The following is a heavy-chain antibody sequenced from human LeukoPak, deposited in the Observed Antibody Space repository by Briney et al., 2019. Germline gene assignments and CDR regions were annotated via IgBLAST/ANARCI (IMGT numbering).Heavy chain of an antibody. J-gene: IGHJ3*02. D-gene: IGHD3-22*01. CDR3: AINKGSSGYSDDAFDI. Sequence: SETLSLTCSVSGDSISSYYWSWIRQPAGKVLEWIGRIYTSGSTNYNPSLKSRVIMSVDTSKNQFSLKLNSVTAADTAVYYCAINKGSSGYSDDAFDIWGQGTMVTVSS. CDR1: GDSISSYY. CDR2: IYTSGST. V-gene: IGHV4-4*07.